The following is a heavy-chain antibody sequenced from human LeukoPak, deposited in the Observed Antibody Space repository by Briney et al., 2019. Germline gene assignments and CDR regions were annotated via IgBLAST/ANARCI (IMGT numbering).Heavy chain of an antibody. CDR1: GFTFSSYG. CDR2: ISGSSSAI. V-gene: IGHV3-48*02. D-gene: IGHD1-26*01. CDR3: ARGGRPGDY. J-gene: IGHJ4*02. Sequence: PGGSLRLSCAASGFTFSSYGMNWVRQAPGRGLEWVSYISGSSSAIYYADSVGGRFTISRDNAKNSLYLQMNSLRDEDTAVYYCARGGRPGDYWGQGTLVTVSS.